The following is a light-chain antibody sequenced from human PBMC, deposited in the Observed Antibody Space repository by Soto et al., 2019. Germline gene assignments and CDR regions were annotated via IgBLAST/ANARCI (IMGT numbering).Light chain of an antibody. CDR1: SSDAGDYNY. CDR2: EVS. J-gene: IGLJ1*01. Sequence: QSVLTQPASVSGSPGQSITISCTGTSSDAGDYNYVSWYQQYPGKAPKLMIYEVSNRPSGVSNRFSGSKSGNTASLTISGLQAEDEADYYCSSYTSSSTLYVFGTGTKVTVL. V-gene: IGLV2-14*01. CDR3: SSYTSSSTLYV.